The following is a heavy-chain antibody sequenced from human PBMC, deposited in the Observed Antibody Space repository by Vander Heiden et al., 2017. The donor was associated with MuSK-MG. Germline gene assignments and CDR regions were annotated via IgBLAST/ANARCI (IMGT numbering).Heavy chain of an antibody. CDR3: ARAYGDYVSGWVDY. V-gene: IGHV4-61*02. J-gene: IGHJ4*02. CDR1: GGSIRSGSYY. D-gene: IGHD4-17*01. CDR2: IYTSGST. Sequence: QVQLQESGPGLVKPSQTLSLTCTVSGGSIRSGSYYWSWLRQPAGTGLEWVGRIYTSGSTNYNPALKSRGTMSVDTSKNQFPLKLSSVTAADTAVDYCARAYGDYVSGWVDYWGQGTLVTVSS.